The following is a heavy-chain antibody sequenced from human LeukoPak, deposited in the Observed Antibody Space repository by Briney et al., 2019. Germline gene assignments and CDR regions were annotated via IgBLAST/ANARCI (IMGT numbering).Heavy chain of an antibody. J-gene: IGHJ4*02. Sequence: GGSLRLSCAASGFTFSTYPMSWVRQAPGKGLEWVSGISGSGGSTYYADSVKGRFTISRDNSKNTLYLQMNSLRAEDTAVYYCAKPYCGGDCHLYYSDYWGQGALVTVSS. CDR2: ISGSGGST. CDR1: GFTFSTYP. D-gene: IGHD2-21*02. V-gene: IGHV3-23*01. CDR3: AKPYCGGDCHLYYSDY.